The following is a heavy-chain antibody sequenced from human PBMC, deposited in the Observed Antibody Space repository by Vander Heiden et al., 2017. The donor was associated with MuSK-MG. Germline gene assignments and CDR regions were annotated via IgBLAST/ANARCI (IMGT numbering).Heavy chain of an antibody. CDR1: GFPVSSNY. CDR2: IYSGGST. Sequence: EVQLVESGGGLVQPGGSLRLSCAASGFPVSSNYMSWVRQAPGKGLEWVSVIYSGGSTYYADSVKGRFTISRDNSKNTLYLQMNSLRAEDTAVYYCASYLGYCSSTSCYLDYWGQGTLVTVSS. CDR3: ASYLGYCSSTSCYLDY. D-gene: IGHD2-2*01. J-gene: IGHJ4*02. V-gene: IGHV3-66*01.